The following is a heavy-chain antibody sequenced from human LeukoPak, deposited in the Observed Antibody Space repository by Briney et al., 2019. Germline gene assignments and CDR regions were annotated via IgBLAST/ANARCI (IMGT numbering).Heavy chain of an antibody. CDR1: GFTFDDYA. CDR2: ISGDGGST. D-gene: IGHD1-26*01. V-gene: IGHV3-43*02. CDR3: ANESGSYDY. Sequence: GGSLRLSCAASGFTFDDYAMHWVRQAPGKGLEWVSLISGDGGSTYYADSVKGRFTISRDNSKNSLYLQMNSLRTEDTALYYCANESGSYDYWGQGTLVTVSS. J-gene: IGHJ4*02.